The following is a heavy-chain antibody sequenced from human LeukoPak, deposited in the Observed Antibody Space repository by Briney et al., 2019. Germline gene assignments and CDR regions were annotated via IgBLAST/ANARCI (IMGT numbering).Heavy chain of an antibody. Sequence: GGSLRLSCTASGFTFGDYAMSWIRQAPGRGREWVGFIRSKAYGETADYAASVKGRFTISRDDSKAIAYLQMNSLKTEDTAVYHCTRDRGAYNLYDYWGQGTLVTVSS. CDR3: TRDRGAYNLYDY. V-gene: IGHV3-49*03. CDR1: GFTFGDYA. J-gene: IGHJ4*02. CDR2: IRSKAYGETA. D-gene: IGHD1-1*01.